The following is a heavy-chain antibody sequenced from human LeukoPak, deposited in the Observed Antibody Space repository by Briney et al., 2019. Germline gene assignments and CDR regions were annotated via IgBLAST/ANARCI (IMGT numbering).Heavy chain of an antibody. CDR3: ASMDLGYCSSTSCYAEYFQH. D-gene: IGHD2-2*01. CDR1: GGTFSSYA. V-gene: IGHV1-69*06. CDR2: IIPIFGTA. Sequence: SVKVSCKAYGGTFSSYAISWVRQAPGQGLEWMGGIIPIFGTANYAQKFQGRVTITADKSTSTAYMELSSLRSEDTAVYYCASMDLGYCSSTSCYAEYFQHWGQGTLVTVSS. J-gene: IGHJ1*01.